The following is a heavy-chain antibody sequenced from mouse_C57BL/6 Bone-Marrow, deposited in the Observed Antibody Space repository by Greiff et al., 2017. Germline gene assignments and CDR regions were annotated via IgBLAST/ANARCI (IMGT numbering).Heavy chain of an antibody. CDR3: ARGDSSGFAY. D-gene: IGHD3-2*02. V-gene: IGHV5-16*01. CDR1: GFTFSDYY. Sequence: EVNVVESEGGLVQPGSSMKLSCTASGFTFSDYYMAWVRQVPEKGLEWVANINYDGSSTYYLDSLKSRFIISRDNAKNILYLQMSSLKSEDTATYYCARGDSSGFAYWGQGTLVTVSA. J-gene: IGHJ3*01. CDR2: INYDGSST.